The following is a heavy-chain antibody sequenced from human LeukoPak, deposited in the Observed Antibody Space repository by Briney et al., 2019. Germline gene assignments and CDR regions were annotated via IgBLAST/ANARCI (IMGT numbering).Heavy chain of an antibody. V-gene: IGHV3-21*01. Sequence: GGSLRLSCAASGFTFSSYSMNWVRQAPGKGLEWVSSISSSSSYIYYADSVKGRFTISRDNAKNSLYLQMNSLRADDTAVYYCAKAADHHGTFDYWGQGTLVTVSS. CDR3: AKAADHHGTFDY. D-gene: IGHD1-26*01. CDR1: GFTFSSYS. CDR2: ISSSSSYI. J-gene: IGHJ4*02.